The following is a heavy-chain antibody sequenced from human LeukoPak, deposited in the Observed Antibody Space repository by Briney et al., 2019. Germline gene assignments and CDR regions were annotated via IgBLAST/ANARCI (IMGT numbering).Heavy chain of an antibody. D-gene: IGHD3-22*01. CDR3: ADSSGSLYLLYN. CDR2: INPSGGST. CDR1: GYTFTSYY. J-gene: IGHJ4*02. V-gene: IGHV1-46*01. Sequence: GASVKVSCKASGYTFTSYYTHWVRQAPGQGLEWMGIINPSGGSTSYAQKLQGRVTMTRDTSTSTVYMELSSLRSEDTAVYYCADSSGSLYLLYNWGQGTLVTVSS.